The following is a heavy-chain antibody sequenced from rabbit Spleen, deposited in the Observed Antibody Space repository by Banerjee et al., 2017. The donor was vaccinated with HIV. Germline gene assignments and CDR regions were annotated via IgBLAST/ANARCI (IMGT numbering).Heavy chain of an antibody. J-gene: IGHJ6*01. CDR1: GFSFNSGYD. Sequence: QSLEESGGGLVKPGASLTLTCKASGFSFNSGYDMCWVRQAPGKGLEWIACIYAGSSGSTYSATWAKGRFPLSKTSSTTVTLQMTSLTAADTATYFCARDAGTSFSTYGMDLWGPGTLVTVS. D-gene: IGHD8-1*01. CDR2: IYAGSSGST. CDR3: ARDAGTSFSTYGMDL. V-gene: IGHV1S40*01.